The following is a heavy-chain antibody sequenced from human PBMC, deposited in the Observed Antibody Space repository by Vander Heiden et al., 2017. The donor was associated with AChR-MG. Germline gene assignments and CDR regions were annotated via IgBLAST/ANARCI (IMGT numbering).Heavy chain of an antibody. CDR2: INPNSGGT. CDR3: ARGIVVVPAAIQGQMDV. J-gene: IGHJ6*02. V-gene: IGHV1-2*02. D-gene: IGHD2-2*01. CDR1: GYTFTGYY. Sequence: QVQLMQSGAEVKKPGASVKVSCKASGYTFTGYYMHWVRQAPGQGLEWMGWINPNSGGTNYAQKFQGRVTMTRDTSISTAYMELSRLRSDDTAVYYCARGIVVVPAAIQGQMDVWGQGTTVTVSS.